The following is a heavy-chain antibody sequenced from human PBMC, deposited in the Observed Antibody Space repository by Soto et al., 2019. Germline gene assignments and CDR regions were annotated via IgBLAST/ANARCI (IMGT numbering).Heavy chain of an antibody. Sequence: QVQLHQWGAGLLKPSDTLSLTCAVYGGSFSGYFWTWIRQPPGKGLEWNAEINHSGNTNYSPSLKIRFTISLDTSKNQFSLKLSSVTAADTAVYYCARGLRDSSGYYHVHYFQHWGQGTLVTVSS. CDR2: INHSGNT. D-gene: IGHD3-22*01. CDR3: ARGLRDSSGYYHVHYFQH. J-gene: IGHJ1*01. CDR1: GGSFSGYF. V-gene: IGHV4-34*01.